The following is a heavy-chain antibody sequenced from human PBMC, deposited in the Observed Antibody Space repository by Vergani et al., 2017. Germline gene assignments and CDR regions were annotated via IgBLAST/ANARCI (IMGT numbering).Heavy chain of an antibody. CDR2: IRNKALSYTT. J-gene: IGHJ5*01. CDR1: GFIFSNHY. D-gene: IGHD2-2*01. Sequence: EVHLVESGGGLVQPGGSLRLSCEASGFIFSNHYMDWVRQAPGKGLEWVGRIRNKALSYTTEYAASVKDRFTISREDSTRTLYLQMISLKTEDTAVDYCSRPNGASSWIDSWGQGALVTVSS. CDR3: SRPNGASSWIDS. V-gene: IGHV3-72*01.